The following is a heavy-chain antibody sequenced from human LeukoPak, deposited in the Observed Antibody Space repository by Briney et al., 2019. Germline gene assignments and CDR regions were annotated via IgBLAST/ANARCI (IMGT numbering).Heavy chain of an antibody. CDR1: GYTFTSYY. Sequence: ASVKVSCKASGYTFTSYYMHWVRQAPGQGLEWMGIINPSGGSTSYAQKFQGRVTMTRDTSTSTVYMELSSLRSEDTAVYYCARQGGGSYGVEGCLYWGQGTLVTVSS. J-gene: IGHJ4*02. CDR3: ARQGGGSYGVEGCLY. CDR2: INPSGGST. D-gene: IGHD1-26*01. V-gene: IGHV1-46*01.